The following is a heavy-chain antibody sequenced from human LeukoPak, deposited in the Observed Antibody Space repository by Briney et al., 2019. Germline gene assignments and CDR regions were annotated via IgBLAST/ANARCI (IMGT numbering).Heavy chain of an antibody. CDR2: INPNGGTT. CDR3: TRILLGHCSGPTCYGDAFDL. V-gene: IGHV1-46*01. CDR1: GFTFTGYY. D-gene: IGHD2-2*01. Sequence: ASVKVSCKASGFTFTGYYLHWVRQAPGQGLEWMGVINPNGGTTKNAQRFQGRVTMTRDTATSTVYMELDSLRSDDTAIYYCTRILLGHCSGPTCYGDAFDLWGQGTMVTVSS. J-gene: IGHJ3*01.